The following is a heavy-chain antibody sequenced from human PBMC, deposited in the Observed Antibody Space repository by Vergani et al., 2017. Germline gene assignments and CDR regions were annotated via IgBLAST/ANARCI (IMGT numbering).Heavy chain of an antibody. D-gene: IGHD5-18*01. CDR1: GFTFSSYW. J-gene: IGHJ5*02. V-gene: IGHV3-7*03. CDR3: AREFRKQVDTAMDGFDP. Sequence: EVQLVESGGGLVQPGGSLRLSCAASGFTFSSYWMSWVRQAPGKGLEWVANIKQDGSEKYYVDSVKGRFTISRDNAKNSLYLQMNSLRAEDTAVYYCAREFRKQVDTAMDGFDPWGQGTLVTVSS. CDR2: IKQDGSEK.